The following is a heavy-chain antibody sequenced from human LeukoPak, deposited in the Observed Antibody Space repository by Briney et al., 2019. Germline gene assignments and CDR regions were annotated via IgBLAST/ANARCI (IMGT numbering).Heavy chain of an antibody. J-gene: IGHJ3*02. D-gene: IGHD3-10*01. Sequence: GGSLRLACSASGFNFSAYWMTWVRQAPGKGLEWVAHIKDDGSDKYYMETVKGRFTISRDNAKNSLHLQLNSLRAEDTAVYYCARDFYYYGSGKYFSVDVFDIWGQGTMVTVSS. CDR3: ARDFYYYGSGKYFSVDVFDI. CDR1: GFNFSAYW. V-gene: IGHV3-7*01. CDR2: IKDDGSDK.